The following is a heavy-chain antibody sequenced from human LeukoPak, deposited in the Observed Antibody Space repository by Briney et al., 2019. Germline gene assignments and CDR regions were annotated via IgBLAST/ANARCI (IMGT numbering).Heavy chain of an antibody. Sequence: SGGSLRLSCEASGFTFSSYWMHWVRQAPGKGLVWVSRINSDGSSTSYADSVKGRVTISRDNAKNTLYLQMNSLRAEDTAVYYCARDFRDIVVVPAASGYNWFDPWGQGTLVTVSS. CDR3: ARDFRDIVVVPAASGYNWFDP. CDR1: GFTFSSYW. CDR2: INSDGSST. D-gene: IGHD2-2*01. V-gene: IGHV3-74*01. J-gene: IGHJ5*02.